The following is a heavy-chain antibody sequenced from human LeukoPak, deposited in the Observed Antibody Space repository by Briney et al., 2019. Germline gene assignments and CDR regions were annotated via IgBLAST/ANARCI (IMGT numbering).Heavy chain of an antibody. J-gene: IGHJ5*02. D-gene: IGHD4-11*01. CDR3: ARDFLSNYPNWFDP. CDR2: INPNNGGT. V-gene: IGHV1-2*02. CDR1: GYTFTGYY. Sequence: ASVKVSCKASGYTFTGYYMHWVRQAPGQGLEWMGWINPNNGGTNYAQKFQGRVTMTRDTSISTAYMELSRLRSDDTAVYYCARDFLSNYPNWFDPWGQGTLVTVSS.